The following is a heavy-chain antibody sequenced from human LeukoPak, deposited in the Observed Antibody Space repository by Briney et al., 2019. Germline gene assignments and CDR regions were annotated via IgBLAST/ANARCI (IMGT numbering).Heavy chain of an antibody. CDR1: GGSISSSSYY. V-gene: IGHV4-39*07. CDR3: ATIRIAVIRGVIIPTSPFDY. J-gene: IGHJ4*02. D-gene: IGHD3-10*01. CDR2: IYYSGST. Sequence: KSSETLSLTCTVSGGSISSSSYYWGWIRQPPGKGLEWIGSIYYSGSTYYNPSLKSRVTISVDTSKNQFSLKLSSVTAADTAVYYCATIRIAVIRGVIIPTSPFDYWGQGTLVTVSS.